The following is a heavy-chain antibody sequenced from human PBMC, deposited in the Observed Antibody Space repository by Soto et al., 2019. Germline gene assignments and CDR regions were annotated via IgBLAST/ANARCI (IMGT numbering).Heavy chain of an antibody. J-gene: IGHJ5*02. V-gene: IGHV3-23*01. CDR2: ISGSGGST. Sequence: GGSLRLSCAASGFTFSSYAMSWVRQAPGKGLEWVSAISGSGGSTYYADSVKGRFTISRDNSKNTLYLQMNSLRAEDTAVYYCAKDLRDTYYYDSSGYYKGENWFDPWGQGTLVTVSS. CDR3: AKDLRDTYYYDSSGYYKGENWFDP. CDR1: GFTFSSYA. D-gene: IGHD3-22*01.